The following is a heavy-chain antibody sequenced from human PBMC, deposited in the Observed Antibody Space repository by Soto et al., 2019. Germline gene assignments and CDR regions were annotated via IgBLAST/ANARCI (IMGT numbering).Heavy chain of an antibody. Sequence: GGSLRLSCAASGFTFSSYAMSWVRQAPGKGLEWVSAISGSGGSTYYADSVKGRFTISRDNSKNTLYLQMNSLRAEDTAVYYCATYSGYVLNYYYYMDVWGKGTTVTVSS. CDR1: GFTFSSYA. J-gene: IGHJ6*03. D-gene: IGHD5-12*01. CDR2: ISGSGGST. V-gene: IGHV3-23*01. CDR3: ATYSGYVLNYYYYMDV.